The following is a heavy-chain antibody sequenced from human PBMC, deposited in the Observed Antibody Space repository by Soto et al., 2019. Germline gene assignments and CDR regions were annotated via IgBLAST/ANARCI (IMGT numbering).Heavy chain of an antibody. D-gene: IGHD3-10*01. V-gene: IGHV4-4*02. Sequence: QVQLQESGPGLVKPSGTLSLTCAVSSGSISSSNWWSWVRQPPGKGLEWIGEIYHSGSTNYNPSLKRRVTIAVDKSKNQFSLKLSSVTAADTAVYYCARGRDPPHPPGGRAFDIWGQGTMVTVSS. CDR2: IYHSGST. J-gene: IGHJ3*02. CDR1: SGSISSSNW. CDR3: ARGRDPPHPPGGRAFDI.